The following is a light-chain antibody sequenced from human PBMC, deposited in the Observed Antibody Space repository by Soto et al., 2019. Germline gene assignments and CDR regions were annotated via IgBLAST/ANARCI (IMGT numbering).Light chain of an antibody. CDR3: QAWDSGIVV. V-gene: IGLV3-1*01. CDR2: QDT. CDR1: NLGDKF. J-gene: IGLJ3*02. Sequence: SYELTQPPSVTVSPGQTASITCSGDNLGDKFVCWYQQRPGQSPVLVIYQDTKRPSGIPERFSGSNSGNTATLTISGTQAMDEAAYSCQAWDSGIVVFGGGTKVTVL.